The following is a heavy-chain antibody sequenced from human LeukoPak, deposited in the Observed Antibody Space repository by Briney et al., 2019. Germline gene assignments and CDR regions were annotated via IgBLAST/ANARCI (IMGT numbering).Heavy chain of an antibody. V-gene: IGHV4-61*02. CDR2: IYTSGST. D-gene: IGHD3-10*01. Sequence: SETLSLTCTVSGGSISSGSYYWSWIRQPAGKGLEWIGRIYTSGSTNYNPSLKSRVTISVDTSKNQFSLKLSSVTAADTAVYYCAITHTYYYGSGSPPHAFDIWGQGTMVTVSS. CDR3: AITHTYYYGSGSPPHAFDI. J-gene: IGHJ3*02. CDR1: GGSISSGSYY.